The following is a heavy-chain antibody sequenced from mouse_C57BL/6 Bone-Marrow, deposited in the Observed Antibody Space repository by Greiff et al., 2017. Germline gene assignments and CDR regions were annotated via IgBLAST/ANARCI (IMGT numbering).Heavy chain of an antibody. V-gene: IGHV2-2*01. CDR1: GFSLTSYG. CDR3: ARNSNPWFAY. D-gene: IGHD2-5*01. CDR2: IWSGGST. J-gene: IGHJ3*01. Sequence: VQLQQSGPGLVQPSQSLSITCTVSGFSLTSYGVHWVRQSPGNGLEWLGVIWSGGSTDYNAAFISRLSISKDNSKIHVFCIMNRLQADDTAIYYCARNSNPWFAYWGQGTLVTVSA.